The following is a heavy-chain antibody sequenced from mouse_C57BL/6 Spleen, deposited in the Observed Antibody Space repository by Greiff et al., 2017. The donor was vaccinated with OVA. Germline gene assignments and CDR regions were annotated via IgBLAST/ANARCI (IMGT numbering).Heavy chain of an antibody. CDR2: IRLKSDNYAT. D-gene: IGHD4-1*01. CDR3: TAPLTGAPRGEPWFAY. CDR1: GFTFSNYW. Sequence: EVKVEESGGGLVQPGGSMKLSCVASGFTFSNYWMNWVRQSPEKGLEWVAQIRLKSDNYATHYAESVKGRFTISRDDSKSSVYLQMNNLRAEDTGIYYCTAPLTGAPRGEPWFAYWGQGTLVTVSA. J-gene: IGHJ3*01. V-gene: IGHV6-3*01.